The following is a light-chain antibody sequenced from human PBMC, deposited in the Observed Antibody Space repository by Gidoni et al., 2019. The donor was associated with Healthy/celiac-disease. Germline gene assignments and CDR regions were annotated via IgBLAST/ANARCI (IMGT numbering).Light chain of an antibody. V-gene: IGKV3-11*01. J-gene: IGKJ1*01. CDR1: QSVSSY. Sequence: EIVLTQSPATMALSPGDRATLSCRASQSVSSYLAWYHQKPGQAPRLLIYAASNRATGIPARFSGSGSGTDFTLTISSLEPEDFAVYYCQQRSNWPWAFGQGTKVEIK. CDR2: AAS. CDR3: QQRSNWPWA.